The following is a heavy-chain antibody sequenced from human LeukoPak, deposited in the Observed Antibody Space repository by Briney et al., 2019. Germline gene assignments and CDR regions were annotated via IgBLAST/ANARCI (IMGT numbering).Heavy chain of an antibody. CDR1: GGSISSGSYY. CDR2: IYTSGST. J-gene: IGHJ4*02. D-gene: IGHD2-21*02. Sequence: SQTLSLTCTVSGGSISSGSYYWSWIRQPAGKGLEWIGRIYTSGSTNYNPSLKSRVTISVDTSKNQFSLKLSSVTAADTAVYYCARGGYCGGDCYFYYWGQGTLVTVSS. CDR3: ARGGYCGGDCYFYY. V-gene: IGHV4-61*02.